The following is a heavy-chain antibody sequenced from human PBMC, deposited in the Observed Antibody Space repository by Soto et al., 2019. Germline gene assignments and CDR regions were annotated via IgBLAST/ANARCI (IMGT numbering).Heavy chain of an antibody. Sequence: PSETLSLTCAVSGYSIINGDYWGLIRQAPGKGLEWIGSVYYSGSTHYEPSLRGRIAISVDTLKNQFSLRLPSVTAADTAMYFCARNTSTYFDSWGQGSPGTVSP. CDR1: GYSIINGDY. CDR2: VYYSGST. CDR3: ARNTSTYFDS. J-gene: IGHJ4*02. V-gene: IGHV4-38-2*01.